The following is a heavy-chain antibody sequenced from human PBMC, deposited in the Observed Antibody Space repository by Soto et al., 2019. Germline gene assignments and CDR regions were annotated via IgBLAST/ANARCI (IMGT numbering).Heavy chain of an antibody. J-gene: IGHJ4*02. V-gene: IGHV4-30-4*02. CDR3: ARMNYYDTSGYPFDY. CDR2: IYYSGST. D-gene: IGHD3-22*01. Sequence: SETLSLTCTVSGGSINNGDYYWSWIRQPPEKGLEWIGYIYYSGSTYYNPSLKSRVTISIDTSMNQFSLKLNSVTAADTAVYYCARMNYYDTSGYPFDYWGQGMMVTVSS. CDR1: GGSINNGDYY.